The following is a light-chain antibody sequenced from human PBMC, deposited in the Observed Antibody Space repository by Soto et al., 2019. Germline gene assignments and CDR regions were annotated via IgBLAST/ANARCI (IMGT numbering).Light chain of an antibody. V-gene: IGLV2-23*03. CDR2: EGT. CDR3: CSYAGSSAFVV. CDR1: SSDVGSYNL. J-gene: IGLJ2*01. Sequence: QSALTQPASVSGSPGQSITISCTGTSSDVGSYNLDSWYQQHPGKAPKLMIYEGTKRPSGVSNRFSGSKSGNTASLTISGLQAEYEADYYCCSYAGSSAFVVFGGGTKLTVL.